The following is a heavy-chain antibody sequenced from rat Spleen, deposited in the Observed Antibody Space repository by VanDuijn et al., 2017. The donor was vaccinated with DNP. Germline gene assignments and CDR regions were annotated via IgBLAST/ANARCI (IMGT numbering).Heavy chain of an antibody. CDR1: GFTFSDYD. V-gene: IGHV5S10*01. CDR3: ATGATEGFPY. Sequence: EVQLVESGGGLVQPGNSMKLSCAASGFTFSDYDMAWVRQSPKKGLEWVATIIYDGSGAYYRDSVKGRFTISRDNAEITLYLQIDSLRSEDTATYFCATGATEGFPYWGQGTLVSVSS. J-gene: IGHJ3*01. D-gene: IGHD1-11*01. CDR2: IIYDGSGA.